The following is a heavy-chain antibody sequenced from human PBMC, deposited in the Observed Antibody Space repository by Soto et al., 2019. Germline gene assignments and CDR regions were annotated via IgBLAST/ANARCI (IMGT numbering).Heavy chain of an antibody. CDR2: ISGSGGST. D-gene: IGHD4-17*01. V-gene: IGHV3-23*01. Sequence: GESLKISCAASGFTFSSYAMSWVRQAPGKGLEWVSAISGSGGSTYYADSVKGRFTISRDNSKNTLYLQMNSLRAEDTAVYYCAKGTVKFDYWGQGTLVTVSS. J-gene: IGHJ4*02. CDR3: AKGTVKFDY. CDR1: GFTFSSYA.